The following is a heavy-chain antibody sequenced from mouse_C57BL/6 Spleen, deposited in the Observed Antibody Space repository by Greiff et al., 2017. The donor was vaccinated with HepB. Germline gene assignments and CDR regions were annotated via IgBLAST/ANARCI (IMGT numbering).Heavy chain of an antibody. CDR1: GFNIKDYY. Sequence: VHVKQSGAELVRPGASVKLSCTASGFNIKDYYMHWVKQRPEQGLEWIGRIDPEDGDTEYAPKFQGKATMTADTSSNTAYLQLSSLTSEDTAVYYCTRIYYYGSSYDYYAMDYWGQGTSVTVSS. V-gene: IGHV14-1*01. J-gene: IGHJ4*01. D-gene: IGHD1-1*01. CDR2: IDPEDGDT. CDR3: TRIYYYGSSYDYYAMDY.